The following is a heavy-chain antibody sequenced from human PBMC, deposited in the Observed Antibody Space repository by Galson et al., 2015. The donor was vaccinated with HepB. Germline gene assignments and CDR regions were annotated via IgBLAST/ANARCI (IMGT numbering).Heavy chain of an antibody. Sequence: SLRLSCAASGFTFSTYVMSWVRQAPGKGLQWVAGISGSGGNTDFADSVKGRFTISRDNSKKTLFLQMSSLRAEDTAVYCCAEGGVNWYFDLWGRGTLVSVSS. CDR2: ISGSGGNT. J-gene: IGHJ2*01. CDR1: GFTFSTYV. CDR3: AEGGVNWYFDL. D-gene: IGHD2-21*01. V-gene: IGHV3-23*01.